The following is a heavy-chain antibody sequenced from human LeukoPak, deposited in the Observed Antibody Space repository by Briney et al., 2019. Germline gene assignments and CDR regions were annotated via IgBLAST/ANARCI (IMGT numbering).Heavy chain of an antibody. D-gene: IGHD5-18*01. CDR1: GDSVSSNSAA. Sequence: SQTLSLTCAISGDSVSSNSAACNWIRQSPSRGLEWLGRTYYRSKWYNDYAVSVKSRITINPDTSKNQFSLQLNSVTPEDTAVYYCARDREQLRDAFDIWGQGTMVTVSS. CDR3: ARDREQLRDAFDI. CDR2: TYYRSKWYN. J-gene: IGHJ3*02. V-gene: IGHV6-1*01.